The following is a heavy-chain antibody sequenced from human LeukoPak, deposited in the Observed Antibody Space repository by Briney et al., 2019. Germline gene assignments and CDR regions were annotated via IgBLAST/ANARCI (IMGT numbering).Heavy chain of an antibody. V-gene: IGHV3-23*01. Sequence: PGGSLRLSCAASGFTFSSYAMSWVRQAPGKGLEWVSAISGSGVTTYYTDSVKGRFTISRDNSKNTLYLQMNSLRAEDTAVYYCAKELRLGAWRDLEFWGQGTLVTVSS. J-gene: IGHJ4*02. CDR2: ISGSGVTT. D-gene: IGHD7-27*01. CDR1: GFTFSSYA. CDR3: AKELRLGAWRDLEF.